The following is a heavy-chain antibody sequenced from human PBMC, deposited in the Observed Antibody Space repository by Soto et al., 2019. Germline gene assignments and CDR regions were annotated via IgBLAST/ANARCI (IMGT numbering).Heavy chain of an antibody. CDR1: GGSISTDHYH. V-gene: IGHV4-30-4*01. CDR2: IHYSGSI. J-gene: IGHJ6*02. Sequence: QVQLQESGPGLVRPSQTLSLTCTVSGGSISTDHYHWTWIRQTPEKGLEWIGYIHYSGSIHFNPSLQSRVSMTVDTSKNRFALNLSAVTAADTAVYFCAREDDVGDSYYYGLDVWCQGTTVTVSS. D-gene: IGHD2-21*02. CDR3: AREDDVGDSYYYGLDV.